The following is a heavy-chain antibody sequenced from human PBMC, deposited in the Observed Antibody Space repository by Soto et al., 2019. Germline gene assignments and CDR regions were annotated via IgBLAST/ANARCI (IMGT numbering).Heavy chain of an antibody. CDR1: GGSISSSSYY. CDR3: ARRGYCSGGSCYSLSNWFDP. V-gene: IGHV4-39*01. J-gene: IGHJ5*02. CDR2: IYYSGST. Sequence: QLQLQESGPGLVKPSETLSLTCTVSGGSISSSSYYWGWIRQPPGKGLEWIGSIYYSGSTYYNPSLKSRVTISVDTSKNQFSLKLSSVTAADTAVYYCARRGYCSGGSCYSLSNWFDPWGQGTLVTVSS. D-gene: IGHD2-15*01.